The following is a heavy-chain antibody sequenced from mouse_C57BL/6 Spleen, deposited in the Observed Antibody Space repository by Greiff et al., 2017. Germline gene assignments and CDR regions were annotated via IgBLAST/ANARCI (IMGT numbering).Heavy chain of an antibody. D-gene: IGHD2-5*01. CDR1: GYTFTDYY. CDR3: AREGYSNYGGFAY. J-gene: IGHJ3*01. CDR2: INPNNGGT. Sequence: VQLQQSGPELVKPGASVKISCKASGYTFTDYYMNWVKQSHGKSLEWIGDINPNNGGTSYNQKFKGKATLTVDKSSSTAYMELRSLTSEDSAVYYCAREGYSNYGGFAYWGQGTLVTVSA. V-gene: IGHV1-26*01.